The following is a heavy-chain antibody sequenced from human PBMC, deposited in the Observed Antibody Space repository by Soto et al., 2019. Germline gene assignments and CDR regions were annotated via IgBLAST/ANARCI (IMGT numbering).Heavy chain of an antibody. CDR3: ARERDDILTGYYFDY. CDR2: IIPILGIA. CDR1: GGTFSSYT. Sequence: SVKVSCKASGGTFSSYTVTWVRQAPGQGLEWMGRIIPILGIANYAQKFQGRVTITADKSTSTAYMELSSLRSEDTAVYYCARERDDILTGYYFDYGGQGTLVTVSS. J-gene: IGHJ4*02. V-gene: IGHV1-69*04. D-gene: IGHD3-9*01.